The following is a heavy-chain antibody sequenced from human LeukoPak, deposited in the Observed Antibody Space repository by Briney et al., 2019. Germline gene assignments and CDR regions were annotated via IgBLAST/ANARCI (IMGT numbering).Heavy chain of an antibody. CDR3: ARLSSPGHYYYIDV. J-gene: IGHJ6*03. V-gene: IGHV4-30-4*08. CDR1: GGSISSGDYY. Sequence: PSQTLSLTCTVSGGSISSGDYYWSWIRQPPGKGLEWIGYIYYSGSTYYNQSLKSRVTISVDTSKTQFSLKLSSVTAADTAVYYCARLSSPGHYYYIDVWGKGTTVTVSS. CDR2: IYYSGST.